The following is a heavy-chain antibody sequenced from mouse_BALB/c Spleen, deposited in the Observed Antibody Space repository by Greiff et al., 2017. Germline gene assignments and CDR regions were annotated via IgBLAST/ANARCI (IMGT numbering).Heavy chain of an antibody. D-gene: IGHD1-1*01. Sequence: EVQRVESGGGLVKPGGSLKLSCAASGFTFSSYTMSWVRQTPEKRLEWVATISSGGSYTYYPDSVKGRFTISRDNAKNTLYLQMSSLKSEDTAMYYCTRGGYGSPHWYFDVWGAGTTVTVSS. CDR3: TRGGYGSPHWYFDV. CDR2: ISSGGSYT. J-gene: IGHJ1*01. V-gene: IGHV5-6-4*01. CDR1: GFTFSSYT.